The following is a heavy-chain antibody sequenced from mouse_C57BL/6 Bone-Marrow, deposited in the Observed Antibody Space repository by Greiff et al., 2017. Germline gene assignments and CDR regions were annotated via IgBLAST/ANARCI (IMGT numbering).Heavy chain of an antibody. V-gene: IGHV1-85*01. J-gene: IGHJ1*03. D-gene: IGHD1-1*01. Sequence: VQLQQSGPELVKPGASVKLSCKASGYTFTSYDINWVKQRPGQGLEWIGWIYPRDGSTKYNEKFKGKATLTVDTSSSTAYMELHSLTSEDSAVYFCARRRVYYYGSRYWYFDVWGTGTTVTVSS. CDR1: GYTFTSYD. CDR2: IYPRDGST. CDR3: ARRRVYYYGSRYWYFDV.